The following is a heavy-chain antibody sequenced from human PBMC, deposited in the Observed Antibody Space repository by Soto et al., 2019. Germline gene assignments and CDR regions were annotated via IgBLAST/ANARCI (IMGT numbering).Heavy chain of an antibody. CDR1: GGSISSSSYY. J-gene: IGHJ6*03. CDR2: IYYSGST. V-gene: IGHV4-39*01. CDR3: ARLTYSNAYYYYYMDD. D-gene: IGHD4-4*01. Sequence: QLQMQESGPGLVKASETLSLTCTVSGGSISSSSYYWGWIRQPPGKGLEWIGSIYYSGSTYYNPSLKSRVTISVDTSKNQFSLKLSSVTAADTAVYYCARLTYSNAYYYYYMDDWGKGTTVTVSS.